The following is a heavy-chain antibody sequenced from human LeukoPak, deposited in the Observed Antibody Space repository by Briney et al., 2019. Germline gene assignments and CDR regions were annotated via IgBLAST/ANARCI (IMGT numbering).Heavy chain of an antibody. CDR2: ISSSGSTI. D-gene: IGHD1-26*01. V-gene: IGHV3-48*03. J-gene: IGHJ3*02. CDR3: ARDSDGGRREGAFDI. Sequence: GGSLRLSCAASGFTFSSYEMKWVRQAPGKGLEWVSYISSSGSTIYYADSVKGRFTISRDNAKNSLYLQMNSLRAEDTAVYYCARDSDGGRREGAFDIWGQGTMVTVSS. CDR1: GFTFSSYE.